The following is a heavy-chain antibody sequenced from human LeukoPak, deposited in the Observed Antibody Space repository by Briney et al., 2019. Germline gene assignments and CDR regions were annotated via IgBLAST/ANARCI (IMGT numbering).Heavy chain of an antibody. CDR1: GFTFSSYA. J-gene: IGHJ3*01. Sequence: GGSLRLSCAASGFTFSSYAMSWVRQAPGKGLVWVSRIGSDGTNTDYADSVKGRFTISRDNAKNTLYMQMNSLRVDDTAVYYCVREASGVSSSAFDVWGQGTMVTVSS. CDR2: IGSDGTNT. V-gene: IGHV3-74*01. CDR3: VREASGVSSSAFDV. D-gene: IGHD1-26*01.